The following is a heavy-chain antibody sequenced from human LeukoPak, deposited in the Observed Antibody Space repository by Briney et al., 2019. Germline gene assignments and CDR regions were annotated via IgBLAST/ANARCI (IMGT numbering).Heavy chain of an antibody. Sequence: GASVKVSCKASGYTFTSYYMHWVRQAPGQGLEWMGIINPSGGSTSYAQKFQGRVTMTRDMSTSTVYMELSSLRSEDTAVYYCATSIQLWVPFDYWGQGTLVTVSS. CDR2: INPSGGST. CDR1: GYTFTSYY. J-gene: IGHJ4*02. CDR3: ATSIQLWVPFDY. D-gene: IGHD5-18*01. V-gene: IGHV1-46*01.